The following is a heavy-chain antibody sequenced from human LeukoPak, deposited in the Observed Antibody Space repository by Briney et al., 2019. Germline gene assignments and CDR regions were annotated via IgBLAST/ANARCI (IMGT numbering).Heavy chain of an antibody. D-gene: IGHD3-22*01. V-gene: IGHV4-4*07. Sequence: SETLSLTCTVSGASVSSYFWIWIRQSAGRGLEWIGRIDASGSTNFNPSLESRVTMSVDSSKNQFYLRLSSVTAADTAVYYCATTDDSSGYYGRYFDYWGQGTLVTVSS. CDR3: ATTDDSSGYYGRYFDY. CDR2: IDASGST. CDR1: GASVSSYF. J-gene: IGHJ4*02.